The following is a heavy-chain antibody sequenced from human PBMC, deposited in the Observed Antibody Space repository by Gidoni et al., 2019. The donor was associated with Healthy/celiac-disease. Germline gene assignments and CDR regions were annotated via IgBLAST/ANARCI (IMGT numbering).Heavy chain of an antibody. J-gene: IGHJ6*03. CDR2: ISGSGGST. Sequence: EVQLLESGGGLVQPGGSLRLSWAASGFTFSSDAMSVVPQAPGKGLAGVSAISGSGGSTYYADSVKGRFTISRDNSKNTLYLQMNSLRAEDTAVYYCAKSEGLLWVGELNTPMDLLAMDVWGKGTTVTVSS. CDR1: GFTFSSDA. CDR3: AKSEGLLWVGELNTPMDLLAMDV. V-gene: IGHV3-23*01. D-gene: IGHD3-10*01.